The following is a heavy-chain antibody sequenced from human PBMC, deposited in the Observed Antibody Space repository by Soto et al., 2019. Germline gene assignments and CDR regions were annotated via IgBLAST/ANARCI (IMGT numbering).Heavy chain of an antibody. CDR2: IYYSGST. CDR1: GGSISSYY. Sequence: TSETLSLTCTVSGGSISSYYWSWIRQPPGKGLEWIGYIYYSGSTNYNPSLKSRVTISVDTSTNQFSLKLSSVTAADTAVYYGARVTPFGVMITLGGVGGGFAPGGQGTLVTVPS. CDR3: ARVTPFGVMITLGGVGGGFAP. J-gene: IGHJ5*02. V-gene: IGHV4-59*01. D-gene: IGHD3-16*01.